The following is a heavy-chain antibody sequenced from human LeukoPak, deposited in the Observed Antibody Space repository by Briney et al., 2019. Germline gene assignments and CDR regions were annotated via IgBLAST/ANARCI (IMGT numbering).Heavy chain of an antibody. J-gene: IGHJ6*02. CDR2: IYYSGST. CDR3: ARGATSTTGTTGWILHYYYYGMDV. D-gene: IGHD1-1*01. Sequence: SETLSLTCTVSGGSISSGGYYWSWIRQHPGKGLEWIGYIYYSGSTYYNPSLKSRVTITVDTSKNQFSLKLSSVTAADTAVYYCARGATSTTGTTGWILHYYYYGMDVWGQGTTVTVSS. V-gene: IGHV4-31*03. CDR1: GGSISSGGYY.